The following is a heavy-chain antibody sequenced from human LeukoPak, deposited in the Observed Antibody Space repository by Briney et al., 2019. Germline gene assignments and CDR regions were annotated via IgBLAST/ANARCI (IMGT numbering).Heavy chain of an antibody. CDR3: ASINYDILTGYQTGNFDY. D-gene: IGHD3-9*01. V-gene: IGHV4-30-4*08. J-gene: IGHJ4*02. Sequence: PSETLSLTCTVSGGSISSGDYYWSWIRQPPGKGLEWIGCIYYSGSTYYNPSLKSRVTISVDTSKNQFSLKLSSVTAADTAVYYCASINYDILTGYQTGNFDYWGQGTLVTVSS. CDR2: IYYSGST. CDR1: GGSISSGDYY.